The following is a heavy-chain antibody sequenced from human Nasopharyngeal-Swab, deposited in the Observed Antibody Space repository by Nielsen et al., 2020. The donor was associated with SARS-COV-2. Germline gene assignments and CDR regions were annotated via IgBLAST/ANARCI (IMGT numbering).Heavy chain of an antibody. V-gene: IGHV4-4*07. J-gene: IGHJ4*02. CDR2: VYLSGST. CDR3: ARSPRGTSVWPYHFDS. CDR1: GDSRGNFY. D-gene: IGHD6-19*01. Sequence: SETLSLTCSVSGDSRGNFYWSWIRQPAGKGLEWIGRVYLSGSTYYNPSFRSRVTMSLETSYNQLSLRLSSGTADDTAVYYCARSPRGTSVWPYHFDSWGQGTLVTVSS.